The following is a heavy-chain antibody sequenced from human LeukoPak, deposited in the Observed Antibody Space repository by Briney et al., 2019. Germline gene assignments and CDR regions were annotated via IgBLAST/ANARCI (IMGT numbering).Heavy chain of an antibody. Sequence: GGSLRLSCAASGFTFSSYGMHWVRQAPGKGLEWVAFIRYDGSNKYYADSVKGRFTISRDNSKNTLYLQMNSLRAEDTAVYYCAKDLWQQLVHPNYWGQGTLVTVSS. CDR1: GFTFSSYG. CDR2: IRYDGSNK. D-gene: IGHD6-13*01. CDR3: AKDLWQQLVHPNY. V-gene: IGHV3-30*02. J-gene: IGHJ4*02.